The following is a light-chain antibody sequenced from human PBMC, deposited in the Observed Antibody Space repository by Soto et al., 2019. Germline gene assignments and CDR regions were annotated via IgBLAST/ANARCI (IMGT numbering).Light chain of an antibody. CDR1: SSDVGGYNY. CDR2: DVS. Sequence: QSALTQPASVSGSPGQSITISCTGTSSDVGGYNYVSWYQQHPAKAPKLMIYDVSNRPSGVSNRFSGSKSGNTASLTISGLQAEDEADYYCSSYTSSSTLPFGTGTKLTVL. J-gene: IGLJ1*01. CDR3: SSYTSSSTLP. V-gene: IGLV2-14*01.